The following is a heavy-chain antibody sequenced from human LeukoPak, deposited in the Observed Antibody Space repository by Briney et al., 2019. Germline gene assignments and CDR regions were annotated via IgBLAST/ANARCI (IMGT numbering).Heavy chain of an antibody. CDR2: IYYSGST. CDR1: GGSISSGGYY. D-gene: IGHD2-15*01. V-gene: IGHV4-31*03. CDR3: ARGEEDSYSLDY. Sequence: SQTLSLTCTVSGGSISSGGYYWSWIRQHPGKGLEWIGYIYYSGSTYYNPSLKSRVTISVDTSKNQFSLKLSSVTAADTAVYYCARGEEDSYSLDYWGQGTLVTVSS. J-gene: IGHJ4*02.